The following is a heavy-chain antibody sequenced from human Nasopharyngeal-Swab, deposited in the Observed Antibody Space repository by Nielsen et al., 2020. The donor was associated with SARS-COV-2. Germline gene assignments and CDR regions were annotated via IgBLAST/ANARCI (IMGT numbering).Heavy chain of an antibody. CDR2: ISAYNGNT. D-gene: IGHD2-15*01. Sequence: ASVKVSCKASGYTFTSYGISWVRQAPGQGLEWMGWISAYNGNTNYAQKLQGRVTMTTDTSTSTAYMELRSLRSDDTAVYYCARDFLREVVAAAYYYGMDVWGQGTTVTVSS. CDR3: ARDFLREVVAAAYYYGMDV. J-gene: IGHJ6*02. CDR1: GYTFTSYG. V-gene: IGHV1-18*01.